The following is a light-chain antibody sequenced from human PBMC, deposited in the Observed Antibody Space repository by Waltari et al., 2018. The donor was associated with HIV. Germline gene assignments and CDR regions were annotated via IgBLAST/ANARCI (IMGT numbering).Light chain of an antibody. Sequence: QSVLTQPPPTSGTPGQRVTISCSGGRPHLGSNSVNWYQQFPGTAPKLLIHNNNQRPSGVPAQFSGSKSGTSASLAISGLQSEDEAHYYCAAWDDRLNGLVFGGGTKLTVL. V-gene: IGLV1-44*01. CDR3: AAWDDRLNGLV. CDR2: NNN. J-gene: IGLJ2*01. CDR1: RPHLGSNS.